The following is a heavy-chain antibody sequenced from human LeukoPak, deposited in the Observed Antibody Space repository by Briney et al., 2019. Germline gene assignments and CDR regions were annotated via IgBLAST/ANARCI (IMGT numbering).Heavy chain of an antibody. Sequence: PGGSLRLSCSASGFTFSSYSMNWVRQAPGKGLEWVSYITSSSTIYYADSVKGRFTISRDNSKKTLYLQMNSLRTEDTAVYYCAKGGSSSWSNDGFDIWGQGAMVTVSS. CDR2: ITSSSTI. D-gene: IGHD6-13*01. J-gene: IGHJ3*02. V-gene: IGHV3-48*01. CDR1: GFTFSSYS. CDR3: AKGGSSSWSNDGFDI.